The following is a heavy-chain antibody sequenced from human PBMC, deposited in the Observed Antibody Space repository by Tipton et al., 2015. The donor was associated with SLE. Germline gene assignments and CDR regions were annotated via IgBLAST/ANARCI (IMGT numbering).Heavy chain of an antibody. J-gene: IGHJ4*02. CDR2: SYYSGST. CDR3: ARALQNYFDY. Sequence: TLSLTCTVSGGSISSGDYYWCWIRQPPGKGLEWIGYSYYSGSTYYNPSLKSRVTISVDTSKNQFSLKLSSVTAADTAVYYCARALQNYFDYWGQGTLVTVSS. V-gene: IGHV4-30-4*01. CDR1: GGSISSGDYY.